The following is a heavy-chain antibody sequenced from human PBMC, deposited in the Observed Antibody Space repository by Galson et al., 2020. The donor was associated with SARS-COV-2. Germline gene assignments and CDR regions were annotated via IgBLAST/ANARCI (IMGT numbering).Heavy chain of an antibody. CDR1: GFTFSDYT. CDR3: ARGRFDY. Sequence: GSLRLSCAASGFTFSDYTMHWVRQAPGKGLEYVSGIGTSGVSTYYADSAKGRFSISRDNSKNTLYLQMGSLKAEDMAVYYCARGRFDYWGQGTLVTVSS. CDR2: IGTSGVST. J-gene: IGHJ4*02. V-gene: IGHV3-64*02.